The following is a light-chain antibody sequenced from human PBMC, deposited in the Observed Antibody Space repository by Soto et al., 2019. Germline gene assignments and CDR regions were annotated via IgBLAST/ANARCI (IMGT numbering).Light chain of an antibody. CDR3: QQYYNRPPDT. CDR2: GAS. Sequence: EIVMTQSPATLSVSPGERATLSCRASQSINNNLAWYQQKPGQAPRLLVYGASTRAAGIPARFSGSGSWTEFSLTISSLQSEEFAVYYWQQYYNRPPDTFGQGTKLEIK. V-gene: IGKV3-15*01. CDR1: QSINNN. J-gene: IGKJ2*01.